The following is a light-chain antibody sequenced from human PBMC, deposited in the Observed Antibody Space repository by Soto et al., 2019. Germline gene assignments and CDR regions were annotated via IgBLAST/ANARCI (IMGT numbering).Light chain of an antibody. V-gene: IGKV1-5*03. CDR2: KAS. CDR3: QSGVT. Sequence: DIQMTQSTSTLSASVGDRVTITCRASQSISNWLAWYQQKPGKAPKLLIYKASSLESGVPSRFSGSGSGTEFTLTISSLQPDDFAAYYCQSGVTFGGGTKVEIK. CDR1: QSISNW. J-gene: IGKJ4*01.